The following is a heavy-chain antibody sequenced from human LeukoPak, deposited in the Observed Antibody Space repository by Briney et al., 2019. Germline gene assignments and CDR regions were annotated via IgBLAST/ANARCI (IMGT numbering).Heavy chain of an antibody. CDR2: ISYDGSNQ. Sequence: GGSLRLSCAASGFTFSNYGIHWVRQAPGKGLEWVAVISYDGSNQYYADSPKGRFTISRDNSKNTLYLQMNSLRAEDTAVYYCARRGGSGYDWADGFDTWGQGTRVTVSS. CDR3: ARRGGSGYDWADGFDT. CDR1: GFTFSNYG. J-gene: IGHJ3*02. V-gene: IGHV3-30*03. D-gene: IGHD5-12*01.